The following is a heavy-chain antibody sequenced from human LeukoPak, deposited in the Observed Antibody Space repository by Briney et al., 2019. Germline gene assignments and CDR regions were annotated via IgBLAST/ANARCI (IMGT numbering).Heavy chain of an antibody. J-gene: IGHJ4*02. D-gene: IGHD3-10*01. CDR2: IMPISGTA. V-gene: IGHV1-69*06. Sequence: ASVKVSCKASGGTFSSYDISWVRQAPGQGLEWMGGIMPISGTANYAQKFQGRVTITADKPTNTAYMELSSLRSEDTAVYYCAGDGGGYGYYYRFDYWGQGTLVTVSS. CDR3: AGDGGGYGYYYRFDY. CDR1: GGTFSSYD.